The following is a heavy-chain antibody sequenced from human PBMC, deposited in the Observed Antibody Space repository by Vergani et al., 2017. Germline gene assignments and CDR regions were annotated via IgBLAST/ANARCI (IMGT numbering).Heavy chain of an antibody. V-gene: IGHV3-74*01. CDR2: ISPDGRTT. J-gene: IGHJ6*02. CDR1: GFSFRTFS. Sequence: DVDLVESGGGFVQPGGSRRLSCAASGFSFRTFSMFWVRQPPGKGLAWVSKISPDGRTTEYADSVRGRFTISRDNANSMLYLQMNSLRDDDTAVYYCARSVFKCGGDCYSRLFGYYYYGMDVWGQGTTVTVSS. D-gene: IGHD2-21*02. CDR3: ARSVFKCGGDCYSRLFGYYYYGMDV.